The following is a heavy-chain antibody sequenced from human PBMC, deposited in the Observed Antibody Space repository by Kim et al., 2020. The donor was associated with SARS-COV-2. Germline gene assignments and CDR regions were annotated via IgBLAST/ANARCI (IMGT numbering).Heavy chain of an antibody. V-gene: IGHV4-59*08. CDR3: ARHGMAVALSGWFDP. CDR1: GGSISSYY. J-gene: IGHJ5*02. D-gene: IGHD6-19*01. Sequence: SETLSLTCTVSGGSISSYYWSWIRQPPGKGLEWIGYIYYSGSTNYNPSLKSRVTISVDTSKNQFSLKLSSVTAADTAVYYCARHGMAVALSGWFDPWGQGTLVTVSS. CDR2: IYYSGST.